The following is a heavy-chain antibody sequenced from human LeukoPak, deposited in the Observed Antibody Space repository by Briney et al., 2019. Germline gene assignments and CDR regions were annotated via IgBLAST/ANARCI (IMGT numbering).Heavy chain of an antibody. CDR2: IYYSGST. Sequence: SETLSLTCTVSGGSISSYYWSWIRQPPGKGLEWIGYIYYSGSTNYNPSLKSRVTISVDTSKNQFSLKLSSVTAADTAVYHCATSPRRALANWFDPWGQGTLVTVSS. J-gene: IGHJ5*02. CDR1: GGSISSYY. CDR3: ATSPRRALANWFDP. D-gene: IGHD3-3*02. V-gene: IGHV4-59*01.